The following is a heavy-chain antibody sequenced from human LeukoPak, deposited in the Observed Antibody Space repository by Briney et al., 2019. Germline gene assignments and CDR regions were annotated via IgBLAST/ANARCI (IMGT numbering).Heavy chain of an antibody. Sequence: PSQTLSLTCAVSGGSISSGGYSWSWIRQPPGKGLEWIGYIYHSGSTYYNPSLKSRVTISVDRSKNQFSLKLSSVTAADTAVYYCARVSGDCSSTSCYMDYFDYWGQGTLVTVSS. CDR2: IYHSGST. J-gene: IGHJ4*02. V-gene: IGHV4-30-2*01. CDR3: ARVSGDCSSTSCYMDYFDY. D-gene: IGHD2-2*02. CDR1: GGSISSGGYS.